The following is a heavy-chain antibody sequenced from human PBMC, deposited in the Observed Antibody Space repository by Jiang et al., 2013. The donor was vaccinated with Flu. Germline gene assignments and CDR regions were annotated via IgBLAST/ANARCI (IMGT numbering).Heavy chain of an antibody. V-gene: IGHV1-69*02. CDR2: IIPILGIA. CDR3: ARSRGSYYLPDDPFDY. D-gene: IGHD1-26*01. J-gene: IGHJ4*02. CDR1: GGTFSSYT. Sequence: VKKPGSSVKVSCKASGGTFSSYTISWVRQAPGQGLEWMGRIIPILGIANYAQKFQGRVTITADKSTSTAYMELSSLRSEDTAVYYCARSRGSYYLPDDPFDYWGQGTLVTVSS.